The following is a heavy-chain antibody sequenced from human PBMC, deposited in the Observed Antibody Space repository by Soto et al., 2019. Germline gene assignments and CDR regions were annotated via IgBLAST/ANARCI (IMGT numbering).Heavy chain of an antibody. CDR2: IDPSDSQT. J-gene: IGHJ4*02. V-gene: IGHV5-10-1*01. CDR1: GYSFAGYW. Sequence: GESLKISCKGSGYSFAGYWITWLRQKPGKGLEWMGRIDPSDSQTYYSPSFRGHVTISVTKSITTVFLQWSSLRASDTAMYYCARQIYDSDTGPNCRYYFDSWGQGTPVTVSS. D-gene: IGHD3-22*01. CDR3: ARQIYDSDTGPNCRYYFDS.